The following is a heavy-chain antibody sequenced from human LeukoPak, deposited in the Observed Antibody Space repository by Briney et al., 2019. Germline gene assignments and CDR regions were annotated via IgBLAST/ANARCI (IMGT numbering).Heavy chain of an antibody. V-gene: IGHV4-39*01. CDR2: IYYSVST. CDR3: ARRTSSGGYFDY. Sequence: PSETLSLTCTVSGGSISSTNYYWGWIRQPPGKGLEWIGSIYYSVSTYYNPSLKSRVTISVDTSKNQFSLRLTSVTAADTAVYYCARRTSSGGYFDYWGQGTLVTVSS. CDR1: GGSISSTNYY. D-gene: IGHD2-2*01. J-gene: IGHJ4*02.